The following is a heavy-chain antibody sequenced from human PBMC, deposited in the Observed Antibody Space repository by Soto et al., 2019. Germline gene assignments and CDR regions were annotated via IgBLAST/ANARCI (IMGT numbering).Heavy chain of an antibody. J-gene: IGHJ6*02. CDR1: GFTFSSYG. CDR2: ISYDGSNK. V-gene: IGHV3-30*18. D-gene: IGHD3-10*01. CDR3: AKDLYTTMVRGTTMGSYYYYGMDV. Sequence: QVQLVESGGGVVQPGRSLRLSCAASGFTFSSYGMHWVRQAPGKGLEWVAVISYDGSNKYYADSVKGRFTISRDNSKNTLYLQMNSLRAEDTAVYYCAKDLYTTMVRGTTMGSYYYYGMDVWGQGTTVTVSS.